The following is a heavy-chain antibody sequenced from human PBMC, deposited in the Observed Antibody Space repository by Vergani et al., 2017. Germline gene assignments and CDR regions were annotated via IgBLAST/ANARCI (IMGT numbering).Heavy chain of an antibody. CDR3: ARSNDYGDYGALN. CDR2: ISAYNGNT. V-gene: IGHV1-18*01. D-gene: IGHD4-17*01. J-gene: IGHJ4*02. CDR1: RYTFTTSA. Sequence: QVQLVQSGAEVKKPGASVKVSCQASRYTFTTSAIRWVRQAPPQVLPLLGCISAYNGNTNDAQKLQGRVTMTTDTSKSTAYMELRSLRSDDTAVYYCARSNDYGDYGALNWGQGTLVTVSS.